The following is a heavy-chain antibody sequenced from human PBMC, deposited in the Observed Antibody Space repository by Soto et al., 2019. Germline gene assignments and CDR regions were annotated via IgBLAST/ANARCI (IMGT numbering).Heavy chain of an antibody. CDR1: GGSISSGGYY. V-gene: IGHV4-31*03. D-gene: IGHD2-21*01. CDR2: IYYSGST. CDR3: ARDRVFASSLKPHYRKDV. J-gene: IGHJ6*02. Sequence: SETLSLTCTVSGGSISSGGYYWSWIRQHPGKGLEWIGYIYYSGSTYYNPSLKSRVTISVDTSKNQFSLKLSSVSAADTVVYYCARDRVFASSLKPHYRKDVCGQGTTVTVSS.